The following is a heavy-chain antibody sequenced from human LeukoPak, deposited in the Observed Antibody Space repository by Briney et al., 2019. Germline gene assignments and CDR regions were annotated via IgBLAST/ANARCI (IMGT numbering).Heavy chain of an antibody. J-gene: IGHJ4*02. Sequence: GGSLRLSCAASGFTFSSYWLSWVRQAPGKGLEWVANIKKDVSEKYYVDSVKGRFTISRDNAKNSLYLQMNSLRAEDTAVYYCAREKLITMVRGVIITELFDYWGQGTLVTVSS. CDR1: GFTFSSYW. CDR2: IKKDVSEK. D-gene: IGHD3-10*01. CDR3: AREKLITMVRGVIITELFDY. V-gene: IGHV3-7*01.